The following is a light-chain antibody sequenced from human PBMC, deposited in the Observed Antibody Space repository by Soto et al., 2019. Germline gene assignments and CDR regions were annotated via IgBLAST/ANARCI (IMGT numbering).Light chain of an antibody. Sequence: EVVMTQSPATLSVSPGERATLSCRASQSVSSNLAWYQQTAGQTPRLLIYGASTRATGVPARFSGSGSGTEFTLTISSLQSEDFTVYYCQQYNYWPRTVGQGTKVDIK. V-gene: IGKV3-15*01. CDR1: QSVSSN. J-gene: IGKJ1*01. CDR2: GAS. CDR3: QQYNYWPRT.